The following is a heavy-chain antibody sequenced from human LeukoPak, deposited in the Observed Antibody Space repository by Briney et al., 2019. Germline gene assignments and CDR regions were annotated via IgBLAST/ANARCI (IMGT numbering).Heavy chain of an antibody. CDR3: ARDGMYSSSWKPYYYYGMDV. J-gene: IGHJ6*02. CDR2: IYYSGST. V-gene: IGHV4-59*01. CDR1: GGSISSYY. Sequence: SETLSLTRTVSGGSISSYYWSWIRQPPGKGLEWIGYIYYSGSTNYNPSLKSRVTISVDTSKNQFSLKLSSVTAADTAVYYCARDGMYSSSWKPYYYYGMDVWGQGTTVTVSS. D-gene: IGHD6-13*01.